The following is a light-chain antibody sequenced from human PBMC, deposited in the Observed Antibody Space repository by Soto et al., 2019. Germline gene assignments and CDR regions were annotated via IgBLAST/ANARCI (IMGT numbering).Light chain of an antibody. CDR2: DVS. Sequence: QSAPTQPASVSGSPGQSITISCTGTSSDVGGYNYVSWYQQHPGKAPRLMIYDVSNRPSGVSDRFSGSKSGDTASLTISGLQAEDEADYYCTSFTSRHTYVFGTGTKVTVL. J-gene: IGLJ1*01. CDR1: SSDVGGYNY. CDR3: TSFTSRHTYV. V-gene: IGLV2-14*03.